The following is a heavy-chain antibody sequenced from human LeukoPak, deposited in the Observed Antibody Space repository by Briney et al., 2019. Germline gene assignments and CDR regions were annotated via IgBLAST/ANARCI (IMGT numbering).Heavy chain of an antibody. CDR1: GFTFSSYG. J-gene: IGHJ5*02. V-gene: IGHV3-30*02. CDR3: AKDARPINWNDWFDP. D-gene: IGHD1-20*01. Sequence: PGGSLSLSCAASGFTFSSYGMHWVRQAPGKGLEWVAFIRYDGSNKYYADSVKGRFTISRDNSKNTLYLQMNSLRAEDTAVYYCAKDARPINWNDWFDPWGQGTLVTVSS. CDR2: IRYDGSNK.